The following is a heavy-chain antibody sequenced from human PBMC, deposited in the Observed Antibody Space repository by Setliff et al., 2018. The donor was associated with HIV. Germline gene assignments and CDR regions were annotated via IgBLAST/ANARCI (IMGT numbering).Heavy chain of an antibody. Sequence: NPSETLCLTCTVSGGAMSGFYWSWIRRPPGKGLEYIGDIFHSGSTNYDYSLRSRVTISIDTSRNIFSLRLTSVTAADTAIYYCARRKSFALSPFDSWGQGALVTVSS. CDR2: IFHSGST. V-gene: IGHV4-59*08. CDR3: ARRKSFALSPFDS. J-gene: IGHJ4*02. CDR1: GGAMSGFY. D-gene: IGHD3-16*01.